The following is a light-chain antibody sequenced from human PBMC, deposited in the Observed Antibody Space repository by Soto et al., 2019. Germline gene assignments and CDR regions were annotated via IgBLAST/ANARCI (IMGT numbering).Light chain of an antibody. V-gene: IGKV1-5*01. CDR1: QSIRIW. Sequence: DIQMSLSPSSLSASVGDRVTITCRASQSIRIWLAWYQQKPGEAPKFLIYDASTLESGVPSRFSGSGSGAEFTLTISSLQPEDIATYYCQQYDNLPLTFGGRTKVDIK. J-gene: IGKJ4*01. CDR2: DAS. CDR3: QQYDNLPLT.